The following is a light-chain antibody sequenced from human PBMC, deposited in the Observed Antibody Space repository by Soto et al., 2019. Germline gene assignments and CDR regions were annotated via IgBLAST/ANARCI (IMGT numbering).Light chain of an antibody. CDR3: CSYAGSSTNYV. V-gene: IGLV2-23*02. Sequence: QSALTQPASVSGFPGKSITISCPGTSGDVGSYNFFSWYQQHPGKAPKLMIYEVSKRPSGVSNRFSGSKSGNTASLTISGLQAEDEADYYCCSYAGSSTNYVFGTGTKLTVL. J-gene: IGLJ1*01. CDR2: EVS. CDR1: SGDVGSYNF.